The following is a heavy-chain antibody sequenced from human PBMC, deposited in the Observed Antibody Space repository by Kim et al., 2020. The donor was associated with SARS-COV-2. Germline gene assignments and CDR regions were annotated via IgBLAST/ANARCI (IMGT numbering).Heavy chain of an antibody. CDR3: ARGMVGATNIWNYYGMDV. D-gene: IGHD1-26*01. V-gene: IGHV4-34*01. J-gene: IGHJ6*01. Sequence: SETLSLTCAVYGGSFSGYYWSWIRQPPGKGLEWIGEINHSGSTTYNPYLKSRVTISVDTSKNQFSLKLSSVTAADTAVYYCARGMVGATNIWNYYGMDV. CDR2: INHSGST. CDR1: GGSFSGYY.